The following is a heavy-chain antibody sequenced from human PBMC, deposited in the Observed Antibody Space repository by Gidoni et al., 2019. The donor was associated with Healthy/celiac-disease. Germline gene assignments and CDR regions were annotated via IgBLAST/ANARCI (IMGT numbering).Heavy chain of an antibody. Sequence: EWVSSISSSSSYIYYADSVKGRFTISRDNAKNSLYLQMNSLRAEDTAVYYCARDYGYSYGYPDYWGQGTLVTVSS. CDR2: ISSSSSYI. J-gene: IGHJ4*02. V-gene: IGHV3-21*01. D-gene: IGHD5-18*01. CDR3: ARDYGYSYGYPDY.